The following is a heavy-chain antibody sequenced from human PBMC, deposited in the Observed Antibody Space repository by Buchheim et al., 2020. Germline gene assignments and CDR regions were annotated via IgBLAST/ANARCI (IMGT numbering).Heavy chain of an antibody. CDR1: GFTFSSYG. CDR2: ISYDGSNK. V-gene: IGHV3-30*18. D-gene: IGHD6-19*01. CDR3: AKDMYSSGVGYYYYYMDV. J-gene: IGHJ6*03. Sequence: QVQLVESGGGVVQPGRSLRLSCAASGFTFSSYGMHWVRQAPGKGLEWVAVISYDGSNKYYADSVKGRFTISRDNSKNTLYLQMNSLRAEDTAAYYCAKDMYSSGVGYYYYYMDVWGKGTT.